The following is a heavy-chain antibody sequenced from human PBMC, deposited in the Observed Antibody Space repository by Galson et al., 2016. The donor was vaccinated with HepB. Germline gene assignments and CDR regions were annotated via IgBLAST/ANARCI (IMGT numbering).Heavy chain of an antibody. Sequence: SLRLSCAASGFIFSSHGMHWVRQTPGKGLEWVAAVSNDGSDKYYAHSVKGRFTISRDNSKNTLYLQMNSLSAEDTAVYYCAKAGDYDLLAGFDYWGQGTPVTVSS. D-gene: IGHD3-9*01. CDR3: AKAGDYDLLAGFDY. CDR1: GFIFSSHG. V-gene: IGHV3-30*18. CDR2: VSNDGSDK. J-gene: IGHJ4*02.